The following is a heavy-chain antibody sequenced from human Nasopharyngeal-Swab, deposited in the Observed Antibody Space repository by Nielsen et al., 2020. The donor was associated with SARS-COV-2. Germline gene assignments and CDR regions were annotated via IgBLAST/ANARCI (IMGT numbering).Heavy chain of an antibody. J-gene: IGHJ3*02. CDR2: ISSSGSTI. CDR3: AKDYGILWRREPFDI. Sequence: WIRQPPGKGLEWVSYISSSGSTIYYADSVKGRFTISRDNAKNSLYLQMNSLRAEDTAVYYCAKDYGILWRREPFDIWGQGTMVTVSS. V-gene: IGHV3-11*01. D-gene: IGHD2-21*01.